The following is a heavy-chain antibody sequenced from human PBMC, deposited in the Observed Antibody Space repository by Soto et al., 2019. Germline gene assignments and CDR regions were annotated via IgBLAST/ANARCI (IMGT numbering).Heavy chain of an antibody. V-gene: IGHV3-30*18. CDR1: GFTFSSYG. CDR3: AKIPVDSGYMDV. D-gene: IGHD5-12*01. Sequence: GGSLRLSCAASGFTFSSYGMHWVRQAPGKGLEWVAVISYDGSNKYYADSVKGRFTISRDNSKNTLYLQMNSLRAEDTAVYYCAKIPVDSGYMDVWGKGTTVTVSS. J-gene: IGHJ6*03. CDR2: ISYDGSNK.